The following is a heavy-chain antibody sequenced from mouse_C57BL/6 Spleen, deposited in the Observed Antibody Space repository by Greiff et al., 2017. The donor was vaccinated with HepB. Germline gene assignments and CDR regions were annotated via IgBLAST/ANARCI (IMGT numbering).Heavy chain of an antibody. V-gene: IGHV1-19*01. D-gene: IGHD4-1*01. Sequence: VQLQQSGPVLVKPGASVKMSCKASGYTFTDYYMNWVKQSHGKSLEWIGVINPYNGGTSYNQKFKGKATLTVDKSSSTAYMELNSLTSEDSAVYYGARYGTRDYYAMDYWGQGTSVTVSS. CDR2: INPYNGGT. CDR1: GYTFTDYY. CDR3: ARYGTRDYYAMDY. J-gene: IGHJ4*01.